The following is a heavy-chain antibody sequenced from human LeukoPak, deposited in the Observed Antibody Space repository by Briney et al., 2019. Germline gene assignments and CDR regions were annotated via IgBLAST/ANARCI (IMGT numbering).Heavy chain of an antibody. CDR2: INHSGST. CDR3: ARGGVSGIVARRVDY. V-gene: IGHV4-30-2*01. D-gene: IGHD5-12*01. J-gene: IGHJ4*02. Sequence: PSQTLSLTCTVSGGSISSGGYYWSWFRQPPGKGLEWIGEINHSGSTNYNPSLKSRVTISVDTSMNQFSLKLSSVTAADTAVFYCARGGVSGIVARRVDYWGQGILVTVSS. CDR1: GGSISSGGYY.